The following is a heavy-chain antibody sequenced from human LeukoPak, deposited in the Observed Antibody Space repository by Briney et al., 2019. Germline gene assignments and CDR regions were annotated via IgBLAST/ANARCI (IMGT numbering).Heavy chain of an antibody. D-gene: IGHD6-13*01. CDR2: ITWDGTAA. CDR1: GFTFDDYT. Sequence: GGSLRLSCAAFGFTFDDYTMHWVRQVPGKGPEWVSLITWDGTAASYVDSVRGRFTISRDNSKDSVYLQMNSLRAEDTAVYYCAKDPRGAAAGTGNYWGQGTLVTVSS. CDR3: AKDPRGAAAGTGNY. J-gene: IGHJ4*02. V-gene: IGHV3-43*01.